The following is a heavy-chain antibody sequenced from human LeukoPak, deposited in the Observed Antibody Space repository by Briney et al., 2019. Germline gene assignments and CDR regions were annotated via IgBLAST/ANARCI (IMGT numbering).Heavy chain of an antibody. CDR3: AKRGVVIRVILVGFHKEANYFDS. D-gene: IGHD3-22*01. J-gene: IGHJ4*02. CDR1: GFTLSNYG. CDR2: ICDKGGRK. Sequence: GGSLRLSFAVSGFTLSNYGISWVRQAPGKGLEWVAGICDKGGRKNYADSVKGRFSISRDNPKNTLYLQMNSLRAEDTAVYFCAKRGVVIRVILVGFHKEANYFDSWGQGALVTVSS. V-gene: IGHV3-23*01.